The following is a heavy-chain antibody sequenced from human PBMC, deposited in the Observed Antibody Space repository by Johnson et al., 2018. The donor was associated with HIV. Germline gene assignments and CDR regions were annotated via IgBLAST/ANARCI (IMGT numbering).Heavy chain of an antibody. V-gene: IGHV3-20*04. Sequence: VQLVESGGRVVRPGGSLRLSCAASGFTFEDYGMSWVREAPGKGLEWVSGINWNGGSTGYVDSVKGRFTISRDNSKNTLYLQMNSLRAEDTAVYYCASSPMRYSSSAYAFDIWGQGTMVTVSS. J-gene: IGHJ3*02. CDR1: GFTFEDYG. D-gene: IGHD6-6*01. CDR2: INWNGGST. CDR3: ASSPMRYSSSAYAFDI.